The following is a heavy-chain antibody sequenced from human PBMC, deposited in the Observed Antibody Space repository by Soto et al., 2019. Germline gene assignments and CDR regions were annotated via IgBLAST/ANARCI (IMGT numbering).Heavy chain of an antibody. V-gene: IGHV1-3*02. D-gene: IGHD3-16*01. J-gene: IGHJ6*02. CDR3: ARDGGSGMDV. Sequence: VSCKASGYTFTTYSMHWVRQAPGHRLEWMGWSNAGNGYTQYSQDFQGRVTITRDTSASTAYMELSSLRSEDMAVYYCARDGGSGMDVWGQGTTVTVSS. CDR1: GYTFTTYS. CDR2: SNAGNGYT.